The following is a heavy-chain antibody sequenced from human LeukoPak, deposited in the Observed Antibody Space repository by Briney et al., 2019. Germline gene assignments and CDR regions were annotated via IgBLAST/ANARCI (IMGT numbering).Heavy chain of an antibody. CDR3: ATDGTGTTRGFDY. V-gene: IGHV1-24*01. D-gene: IGHD1-1*01. Sequence: ASVEVSCKVSGYTHTELSMHWVRPAPGNGLEWMGGFDPEEGENLCAHKFQDRVTMTEDTYKDTASMERSSFGSDDTAVDLCATDGTGTTRGFDYWGQGTLVTVSS. CDR1: GYTHTELS. CDR2: FDPEEGEN. J-gene: IGHJ4*02.